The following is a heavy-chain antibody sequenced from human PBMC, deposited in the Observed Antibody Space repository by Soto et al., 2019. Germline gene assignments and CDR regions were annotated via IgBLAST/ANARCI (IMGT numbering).Heavy chain of an antibody. Sequence: PGASLKISCKASGYTFTNYWITWVRQRPGKGLEWLGRIEPKAAYSHYTPSFQGHVTISVDTSISTVYLHWNSLEASDTGIYFCTRHPMGWSFLFDPWGQGALVTVSS. CDR2: IEPKAAYS. CDR1: GYTFTNYW. V-gene: IGHV5-10-1*01. D-gene: IGHD1-26*01. J-gene: IGHJ5*02. CDR3: TRHPMGWSFLFDP.